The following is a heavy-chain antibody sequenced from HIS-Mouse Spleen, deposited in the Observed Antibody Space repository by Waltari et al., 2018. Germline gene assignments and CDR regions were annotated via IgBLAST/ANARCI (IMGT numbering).Heavy chain of an antibody. V-gene: IGHV4-39*07. Sequence: QLQLQESGPGLVKPSETLSLTCPVSGASTSSSSYYWGWVRQPPGKGLEWIGSIYYSGSTYYNPSLKSRVTISVDTSKNQFSLKLSSVTAADTAVYYCAREIPYSSSWYDWYFDLWGRGTLVTVSS. CDR2: IYYSGST. D-gene: IGHD6-13*01. CDR1: GASTSSSSYY. J-gene: IGHJ2*01. CDR3: AREIPYSSSWYDWYFDL.